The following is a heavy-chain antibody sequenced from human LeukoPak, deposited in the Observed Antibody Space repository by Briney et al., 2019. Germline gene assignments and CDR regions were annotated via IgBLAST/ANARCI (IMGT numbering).Heavy chain of an antibody. CDR3: AGESRGRFYY. Sequence: SETLSLTCTVSGGSISRYFLSWIRQPSGKGLEWIGYIYHSGSTHFNPSLQSRVTMSHDTSKHQFSLRPRSVTAAHTAGCFFAGESRGRFYYWGQGALVTVSS. CDR1: GGSISRYF. J-gene: IGHJ4*02. V-gene: IGHV4-59*01. CDR2: IYHSGST.